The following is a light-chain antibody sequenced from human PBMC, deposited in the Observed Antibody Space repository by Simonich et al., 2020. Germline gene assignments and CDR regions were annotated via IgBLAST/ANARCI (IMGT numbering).Light chain of an antibody. CDR3: QQYGSSPPYT. J-gene: IGKJ2*01. V-gene: IGKV3D-20*01. CDR2: DAS. CDR1: QSVSSSY. Sequence: EIVLTQSPGTLSLSPGERATLSCRASQSVSSSYLAWYQQKPGLAPRLLIYDASSRATGIPDRFSGSGSGTEFTLTISRLEPEDFAVYYCQQYGSSPPYTFGQGTKLEIK.